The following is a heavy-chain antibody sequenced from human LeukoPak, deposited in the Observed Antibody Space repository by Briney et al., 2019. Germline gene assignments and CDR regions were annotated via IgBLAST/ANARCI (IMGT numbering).Heavy chain of an antibody. Sequence: GGSLRLSCAASGFTFSSYDMHWVRQATGKGLEWVSAIGTAEDTYYADSVKGRFTSSRENDKKSFYLQMNNLRAGDTAVYYCARGRELRPYLWGTYPQASDFWGQGTLVTVSS. CDR2: IGTAEDT. CDR1: GFTFSSYD. D-gene: IGHD3-16*01. J-gene: IGHJ4*02. CDR3: ARGRELRPYLWGTYPQASDF. V-gene: IGHV3-13*01.